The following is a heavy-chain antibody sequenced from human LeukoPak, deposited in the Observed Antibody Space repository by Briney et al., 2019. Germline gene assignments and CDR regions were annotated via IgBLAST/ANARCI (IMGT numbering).Heavy chain of an antibody. D-gene: IGHD3-3*01. V-gene: IGHV3-30*04. J-gene: IGHJ4*02. CDR3: ARDRAWNYFDY. Sequence: GGSLRLSCAASRFIFSNYAMHWVRQAPGKGLEWVAIISNDGSRKYYAHSVEGRFTISRDNSKNTLYLQMDSLRAEDTAVYYCARDRAWNYFDYWGQGTLVTVSS. CDR1: RFIFSNYA. CDR2: ISNDGSRK.